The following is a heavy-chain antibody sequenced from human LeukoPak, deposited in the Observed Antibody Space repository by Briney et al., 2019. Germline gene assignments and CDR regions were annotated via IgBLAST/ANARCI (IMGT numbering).Heavy chain of an antibody. D-gene: IGHD6-13*01. CDR3: GGGRDRSRRDDY. CDR1: GGSISSYY. CDR2: IYTSGST. Sequence: SETLSLTCTVSGGSISSYYWSWIRQPPGKGLEWIGYIYTSGSTNYNPSLRSRVTISVDTSKNQFSLTPSSGPAADTAVYYCGGGRDRSRRDDYWGGGTPVTVSS. J-gene: IGHJ4*02. V-gene: IGHV4-4*09.